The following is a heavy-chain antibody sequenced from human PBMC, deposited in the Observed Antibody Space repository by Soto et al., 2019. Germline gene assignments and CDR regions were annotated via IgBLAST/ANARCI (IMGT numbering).Heavy chain of an antibody. CDR2: ISGSGDST. CDR3: AKDWCDLGYYFDY. CDR1: GFSFSNYG. J-gene: IGHJ4*02. D-gene: IGHD2-8*01. V-gene: IGHV3-23*01. Sequence: EVQLLESGGGLVQPGGSLRLSCAASGFSFSNYGMSWVRQAPGKGLEWVSGISGSGDSTYYADSVKGRFTISRDNSKNTLYLQMNSLRVEDTAVYHCAKDWCDLGYYFDYWGQGTLVTVSS.